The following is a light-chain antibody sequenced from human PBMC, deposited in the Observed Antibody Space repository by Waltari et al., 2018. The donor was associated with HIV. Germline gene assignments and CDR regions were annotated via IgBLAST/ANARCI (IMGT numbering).Light chain of an antibody. CDR1: ASPKPQ. CDR2: KNT. CDR3: LSADSSGTYV. Sequence: SSELTQPPSVSVSPGQTAIITRSGDASPKPQTPWFQQKAGQAPVVVIHKNTERPSGIPERFSASRSGTTVTLTITGVQTDDEADYYCLSADSSGTYVFGPGTTVTVL. V-gene: IGLV3-25*03. J-gene: IGLJ1*01.